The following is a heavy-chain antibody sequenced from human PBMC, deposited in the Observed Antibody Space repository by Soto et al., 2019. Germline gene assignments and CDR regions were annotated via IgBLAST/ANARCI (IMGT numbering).Heavy chain of an antibody. CDR2: TYYRSKWYN. D-gene: IGHD2-2*02. V-gene: IGHV6-1*01. Sequence: QTRSLTCSRTVDSVSRTSAAWNWMRQSASRGRELLGRTYYRSKWYNDYAVSVKSRININPDTSKNQFSMQLNSVTPEDTAVYYCARAGVMCSSTSCYTEWFDPWGQGTMLTVSS. CDR3: ARAGVMCSSTSCYTEWFDP. J-gene: IGHJ5*02. CDR1: VDSVSRTSAA.